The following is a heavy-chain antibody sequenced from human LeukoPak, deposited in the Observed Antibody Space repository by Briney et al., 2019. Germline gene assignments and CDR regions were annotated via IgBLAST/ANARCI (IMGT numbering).Heavy chain of an antibody. CDR3: ARAGYDYGDSFDY. CDR2: INPKSGDT. CDR1: GYRFTTYY. Sequence: ASVKVSCKASGYRFTTYYIHWVRQAPGQGLQWMGCINPKSGDTDFAQRFQGRVTMTSDTSTSSAYLEVRGLTSDDTAVYFCARAGYDYGDSFDYWGPGALVTVSS. V-gene: IGHV1-2*02. D-gene: IGHD4-17*01. J-gene: IGHJ4*02.